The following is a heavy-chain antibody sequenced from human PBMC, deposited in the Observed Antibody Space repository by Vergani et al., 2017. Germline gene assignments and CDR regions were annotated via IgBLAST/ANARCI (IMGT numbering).Heavy chain of an antibody. Sequence: QVQLVQSGAEVKKPGASVKVSCKASGYTFTDYFMHWVRQAPGQGLEWMGWINPKSGGTNYAQKFQGRVPMTRDTSISTAYMELSNLRSDDTAVYYCARVGTISNRDYFDYWGQGTLVTVSS. CDR1: GYTFTDYF. J-gene: IGHJ4*02. V-gene: IGHV1-2*02. D-gene: IGHD1-14*01. CDR2: INPKSGGT. CDR3: ARVGTISNRDYFDY.